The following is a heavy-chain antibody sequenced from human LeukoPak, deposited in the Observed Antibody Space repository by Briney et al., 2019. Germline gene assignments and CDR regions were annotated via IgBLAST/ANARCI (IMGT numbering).Heavy chain of an antibody. D-gene: IGHD3-22*01. CDR3: ARLPNYHDSSGNDY. V-gene: IGHV4-59*08. CDR1: GGSISSYY. Sequence: PSETLSLTCTVSGGSISSYYWSWIRQPPGKGLEWIGYIYYSGSTNYNPSLKSRVTISVDTSKNQFSLKLSSVTAADTAVYYCARLPNYHDSSGNDYWGQGTLVTVSS. J-gene: IGHJ4*02. CDR2: IYYSGST.